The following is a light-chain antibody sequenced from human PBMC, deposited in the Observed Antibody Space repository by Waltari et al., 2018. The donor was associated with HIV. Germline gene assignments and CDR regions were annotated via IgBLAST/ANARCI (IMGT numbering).Light chain of an antibody. J-gene: IGKJ2*01. CDR1: QSDRNN. CDR3: QQYNDWPHT. CDR2: AAA. V-gene: IGKV3-15*01. Sequence: ETVMTQSPGTLSASPGERATLSCRASQSDRNNVAWFQQKPGQAPRLLIYAAASRATGISARFSGSESGTEFTLTIDSLQSEDFAIYYCQQYNDWPHTFGQGTKLEIK.